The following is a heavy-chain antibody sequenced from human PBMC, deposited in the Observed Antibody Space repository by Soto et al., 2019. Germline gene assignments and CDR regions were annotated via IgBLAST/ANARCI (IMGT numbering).Heavy chain of an antibody. Sequence: QVQLVQSGAEVKKPGASVKVSCKASGNTFTSYYMHWVRQAPGQGLEWMGIINPSGSTTYAQKFQGRVTMTRDASTSTVYMELSSLRSDDTAVYYCARVYCRGGSCYGIDYWGQGTLVTVSS. D-gene: IGHD2-15*01. J-gene: IGHJ4*02. CDR1: GNTFTSYY. CDR3: ARVYCRGGSCYGIDY. V-gene: IGHV1-46*01. CDR2: INPSGST.